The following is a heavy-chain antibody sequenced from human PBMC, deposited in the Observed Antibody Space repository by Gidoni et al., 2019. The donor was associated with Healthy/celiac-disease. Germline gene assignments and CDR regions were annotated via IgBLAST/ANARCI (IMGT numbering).Heavy chain of an antibody. CDR3: ARVDDGEWFGTYYGMDV. CDR1: GFTFSSYS. Sequence: EVQLVESGGGLVKPGGSLRLSCAASGFTFSSYSMNWVRQAPGKGLEWVSSISSSSSYIYYADSVKGRFTISRDNAKNSLYLQMNSLRAEDTAVYYCARVDDGEWFGTYYGMDVWGQGTTVTVSS. CDR2: ISSSSSYI. D-gene: IGHD3-10*01. J-gene: IGHJ6*02. V-gene: IGHV3-21*01.